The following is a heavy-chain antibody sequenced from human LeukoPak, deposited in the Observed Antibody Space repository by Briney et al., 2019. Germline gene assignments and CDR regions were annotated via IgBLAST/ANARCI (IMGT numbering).Heavy chain of an antibody. Sequence: GGSLRLSCAASGFTFSSYGMHWVRQAPGKGLEWVAFIRYDGSNKYYADSVKGRFTISRDNSKNTLYLQMNSLRAEDTAVYYCAKDDRSRFNRDIVVVPAAIIGLFDYWGQGTLVTVSS. D-gene: IGHD2-2*02. V-gene: IGHV3-30*02. CDR1: GFTFSSYG. CDR3: AKDDRSRFNRDIVVVPAAIIGLFDY. CDR2: IRYDGSNK. J-gene: IGHJ4*02.